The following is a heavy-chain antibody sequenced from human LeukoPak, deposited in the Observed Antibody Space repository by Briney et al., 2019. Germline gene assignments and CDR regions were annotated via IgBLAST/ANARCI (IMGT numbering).Heavy chain of an antibody. CDR2: IYLGYSDT. J-gene: IGHJ4*02. Sequence: SLMIPCQGSGCNFTRYWIGWVRQVPGKGLEWMGVIYLGYSDTRYSPSFQGQVPISIHDSIHTAYLQGSSVKASDARLYYCAGQYGSGSFDYWGQGTLVTVSP. V-gene: IGHV5-51*01. CDR1: GCNFTRYW. CDR3: AGQYGSGSFDY. D-gene: IGHD3-10*01.